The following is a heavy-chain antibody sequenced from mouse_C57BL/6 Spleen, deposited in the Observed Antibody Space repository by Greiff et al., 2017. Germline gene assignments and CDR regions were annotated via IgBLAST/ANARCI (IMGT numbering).Heavy chain of an antibody. CDR3: ARQGDGYLSPFFDY. J-gene: IGHJ2*01. V-gene: IGHV5-6*01. Sequence: EVKLMESGGDLVKPGGSLKLSCAASGFTFSSYGMSWVRQTPDKRLEWVATISSGGSYTYYPDSVKGRFTISRDNAKNTLYLQMSSLKSEDTAMYYCARQGDGYLSPFFDYWGQGTTLTVSS. D-gene: IGHD2-3*01. CDR1: GFTFSSYG. CDR2: ISSGGSYT.